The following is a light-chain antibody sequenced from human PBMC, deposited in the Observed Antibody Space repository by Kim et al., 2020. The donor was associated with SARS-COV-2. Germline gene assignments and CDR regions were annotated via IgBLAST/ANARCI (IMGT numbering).Light chain of an antibody. CDR1: KLGEKY. J-gene: IGLJ2*01. CDR3: QAWDSSTVV. CDR2: QDT. Sequence: SYELTQPPSVSVSPGQTASITCSGDKLGEKYVSWYQQKPGQSPILVMSQDTKRPSGIPERFSGSNSGNTATLTISETQAMDEADYYCQAWDSSTVVFGGGTKLTVL. V-gene: IGLV3-1*01.